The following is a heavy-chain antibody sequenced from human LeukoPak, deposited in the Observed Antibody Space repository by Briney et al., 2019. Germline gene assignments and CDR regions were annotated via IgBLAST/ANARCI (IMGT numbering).Heavy chain of an antibody. D-gene: IGHD1/OR15-1a*01. V-gene: IGHV3-21*01. CDR2: ISSGTSYI. CDR3: AREVEQGFEANNWFDP. Sequence: AGGSLRLSCAASGFTLSSYTMNWVRQAPGKGLEWVSSISSGTSYIYYADSVKGRFTISRDNAKNLLYLQMSSLRAEDTAVYYCAREVEQGFEANNWFDPWGQGTLVTVVS. CDR1: GFTLSSYT. J-gene: IGHJ5*02.